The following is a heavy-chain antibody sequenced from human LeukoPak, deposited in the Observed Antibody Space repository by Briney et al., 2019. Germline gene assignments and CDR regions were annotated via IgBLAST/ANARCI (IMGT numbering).Heavy chain of an antibody. D-gene: IGHD2-15*01. V-gene: IGHV3-33*06. CDR3: AKDYGTTGYYRGGFFDY. CDR1: GFTFSHTG. CDR2: IYYDGSNQ. Sequence: GGALRLSCAASGFTFSHTGIHWVRQAPAKGLAWVALIYYDGSNQFYADSVKGRFTNSRDNSKNTVFLHLNSLRDEDTAVYFCAKDYGTTGYYRGGFFDYWGQGAVVSVSS. J-gene: IGHJ4*02.